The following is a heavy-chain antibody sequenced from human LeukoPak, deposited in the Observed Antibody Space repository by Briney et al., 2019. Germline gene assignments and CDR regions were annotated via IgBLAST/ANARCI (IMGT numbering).Heavy chain of an antibody. V-gene: IGHV1-2*02. Sequence: ASVKVSCKASGYTFTGYYMHWGRQAHGPGLEWMGWINPNSGGRNYAQKFQGRVTMTRDTSISTAYMELSRLRSDDTAVYYCARDGRGYSGYDIIPFDYWGQGTLVTVSS. CDR2: INPNSGGR. J-gene: IGHJ4*02. CDR1: GYTFTGYY. D-gene: IGHD5-12*01. CDR3: ARDGRGYSGYDIIPFDY.